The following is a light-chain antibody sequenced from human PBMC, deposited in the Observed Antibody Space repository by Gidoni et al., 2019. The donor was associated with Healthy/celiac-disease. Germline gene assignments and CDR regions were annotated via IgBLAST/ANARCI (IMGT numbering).Light chain of an antibody. CDR3: QQYYSIPYT. V-gene: IGKV4-1*01. CDR2: WAS. Sequence: DIVMTQSPDSLAVSLGERATINCKSSQSVLSSSNNKNYLAWYQQKPGQPPKLLIYWASTRESGVPDRFSGSGSGTDFTLTISGLQAEDVAVYYCQQYYSIPYTFGQGTKLEIK. J-gene: IGKJ2*01. CDR1: QSVLSSSNNKNY.